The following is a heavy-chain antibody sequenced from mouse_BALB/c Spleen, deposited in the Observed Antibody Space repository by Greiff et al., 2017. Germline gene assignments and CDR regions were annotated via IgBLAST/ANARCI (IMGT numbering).Heavy chain of an antibody. J-gene: IGHJ4*01. V-gene: IGHV5-6-3*01. CDR1: GFTFSSYG. D-gene: IGHD2-14*01. Sequence: EVKLVESGGGLVQPGGSLKLSCAASGFTFSSYGMSWVRQTPDKRLELVATINSNGGSTYYPDSVKGRFTISRDNAKNTLYLQMSSLKSEDTAMYYCARDLGYPQAMDYWGQGTSVTVSS. CDR3: ARDLGYPQAMDY. CDR2: INSNGGST.